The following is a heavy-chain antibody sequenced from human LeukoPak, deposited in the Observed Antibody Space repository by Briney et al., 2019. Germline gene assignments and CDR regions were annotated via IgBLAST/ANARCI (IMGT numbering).Heavy chain of an antibody. CDR3: ARISQKSFDP. J-gene: IGHJ5*02. CDR2: IKQDGVEE. CDR1: GFTFSSYW. D-gene: IGHD2-15*01. V-gene: IGHV3-7*05. Sequence: GGSLRLSCASSGFTFSSYWMSGVRQARGKGLEWVANIKQDGVEEYYVDSVEGRFTISRDNAKSSLFLQMNSQRAEDTAVYYCARISQKSFDPCGQGTLVTVSS.